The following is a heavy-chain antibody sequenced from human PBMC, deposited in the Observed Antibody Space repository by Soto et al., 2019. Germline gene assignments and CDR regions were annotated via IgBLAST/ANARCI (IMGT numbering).Heavy chain of an antibody. Sequence: QVQLVQSGAEVKKPGSSVKVSCKASGGTFSSYAISWVRQAPGQGLEWMGGIIPIFATANYAQKFQGRVTITADASTSTAYMELSSLRSEDTPIYYCARVRKVLNWFDPWGQGTLVTVSS. J-gene: IGHJ5*02. CDR1: GGTFSSYA. D-gene: IGHD2-15*01. CDR2: IIPIFATA. CDR3: ARVRKVLNWFDP. V-gene: IGHV1-69*12.